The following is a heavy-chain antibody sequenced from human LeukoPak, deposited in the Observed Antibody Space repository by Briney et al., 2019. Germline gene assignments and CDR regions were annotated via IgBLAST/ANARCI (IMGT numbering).Heavy chain of an antibody. V-gene: IGHV3-7*01. CDR1: GFTFSSYW. CDR3: ARDAVGATPYYYYYMDV. D-gene: IGHD1-26*01. CDR2: IKQDGSEK. J-gene: IGHJ6*03. Sequence: GGSLRLSCAASGFTFSSYWMSWVRQAPGKGLEWVANIKQDGSEKYYVDSVKGRFTISRDNAKNSLYLQMNSPRAEDTAVYYCARDAVGATPYYYYYMDVWGKGTTVTVSS.